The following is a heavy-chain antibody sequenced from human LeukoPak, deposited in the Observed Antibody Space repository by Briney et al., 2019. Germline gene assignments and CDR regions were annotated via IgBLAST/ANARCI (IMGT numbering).Heavy chain of an antibody. D-gene: IGHD3-22*01. CDR3: AKEYDYYDSSGYYYPYFDY. J-gene: IGHJ4*02. V-gene: IGHV3-30*18. Sequence: GGSLRLSCAASGFTFSSYGMHWVRQAPGKGLEWVAVISYDGSNKYYADSVKGRFTISRDNSKNTLYLEMNSLRAEDTAVNYCAKEYDYYDSSGYYYPYFDYWGQGTLVTVSS. CDR2: ISYDGSNK. CDR1: GFTFSSYG.